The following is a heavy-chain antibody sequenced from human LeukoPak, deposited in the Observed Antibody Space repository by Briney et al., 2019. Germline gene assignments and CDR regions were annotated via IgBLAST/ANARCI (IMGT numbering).Heavy chain of an antibody. D-gene: IGHD7-27*01. J-gene: IGHJ4*02. CDR1: GYSFTNYY. V-gene: IGHV1-2*02. CDR2: INPNGGGT. Sequence: ASVKVSCKASGYSFTNYYIHWVRQAPGQGLEWVGWINPNGGGTNYAPRFQGRVTMTRDISINTAYMELTRLRVDDTAVYYCARGGKSELGACDYWGQGTLVTISS. CDR3: ARGGKSELGACDY.